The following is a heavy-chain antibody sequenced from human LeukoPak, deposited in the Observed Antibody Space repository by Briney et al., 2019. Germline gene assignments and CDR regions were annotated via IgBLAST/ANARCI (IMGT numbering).Heavy chain of an antibody. CDR3: ARYYCDCSGYYFDY. CDR2: ISHSGST. V-gene: IGHV4-38-2*02. J-gene: IGHJ4*02. D-gene: IGHD3-22*01. Sequence: SETLSLTCTVSGFSISSAYYWGWFRQPPGKGLVWIGYISHSGSTYDNNSFKNRVTILGDASKNQFSLKLSSVAAADSAVYYCARYYCDCSGYYFDYWGQGTLVTVSS. CDR1: GFSISSAYY.